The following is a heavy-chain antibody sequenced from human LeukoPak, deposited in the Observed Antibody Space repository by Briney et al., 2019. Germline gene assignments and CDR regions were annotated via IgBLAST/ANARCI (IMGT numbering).Heavy chain of an antibody. CDR3: ARGSSSRKPIDY. D-gene: IGHD6-13*01. V-gene: IGHV4-59*01. Sequence: SETLSLTCTVSGGYISSYYWSWIRQPPGKGLEGIGDIYYSGRTNYNPSLKSRVTISVDTSKNQFSLKLSSVTTADTAVYYCARGSSSRKPIDYWGQGTLVTVSS. CDR1: GGYISSYY. J-gene: IGHJ4*02. CDR2: IYYSGRT.